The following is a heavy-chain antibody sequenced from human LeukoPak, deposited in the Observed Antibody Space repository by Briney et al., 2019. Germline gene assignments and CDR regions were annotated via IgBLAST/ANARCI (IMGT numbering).Heavy chain of an antibody. CDR2: IYSGGST. J-gene: IGHJ6*02. Sequence: GSLRLSCAASGFTVSSNYMSWVRQAPGKGLEWVSVIYSGGSTYYADSVKGRFTISRDNSKNTLYLQMNSLRAEDTAVYYCAREFRGGYYYGMDVWGQGTTVTVSS. V-gene: IGHV3-53*01. D-gene: IGHD3-10*01. CDR1: GFTVSSNY. CDR3: AREFRGGYYYGMDV.